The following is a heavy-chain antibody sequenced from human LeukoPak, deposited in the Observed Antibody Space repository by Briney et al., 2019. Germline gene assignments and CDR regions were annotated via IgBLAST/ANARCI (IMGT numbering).Heavy chain of an antibody. CDR3: ARHQHSGSYYVGAFDI. D-gene: IGHD1-26*01. V-gene: IGHV4-39*01. CDR1: SGSISSSSYY. Sequence: PSETLSLTCTVSSGSISSSSYYWGWIRQPPGQGLERIGTIYYSGSTYYNPSLKSRVTISVDTSKNQFSLKLSSVTAADTAVYYCARHQHSGSYYVGAFDIWGQGTMVTVSS. CDR2: IYYSGST. J-gene: IGHJ3*02.